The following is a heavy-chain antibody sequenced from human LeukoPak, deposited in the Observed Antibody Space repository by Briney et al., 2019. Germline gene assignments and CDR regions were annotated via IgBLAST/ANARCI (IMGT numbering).Heavy chain of an antibody. D-gene: IGHD3-10*01. V-gene: IGHV3-7*01. Sequence: GGSLRLSCAASGFTFTTYWMTWVRQAPGKGLEWVANINQDGSEKYFVDSVKGRFTVSRDNAKNSLYLQMNSLRVEDTAVYYCARVAKFYYGSETYYFFEHWGQGTPVTASS. CDR2: INQDGSEK. J-gene: IGHJ4*02. CDR3: ARVAKFYYGSETYYFFEH. CDR1: GFTFTTYW.